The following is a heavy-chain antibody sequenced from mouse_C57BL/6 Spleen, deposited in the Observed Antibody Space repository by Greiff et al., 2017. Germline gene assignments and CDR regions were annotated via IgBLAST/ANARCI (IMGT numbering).Heavy chain of an antibody. CDR1: GYTFTDYN. CDR2: INPNNGGT. D-gene: IGHD1-1*01. CDR3: ARRLTTVVGGNYFDY. Sequence: EVKLQESGPELVKPGASVKIPCKASGYTFTDYNMDWVKQSHGKSLEWIGDINPNNGGTIYNQKFKGKATLTVDKSSSTAYMELRSLTSEDTAVYYCARRLTTVVGGNYFDYWGQGTTLTVSS. J-gene: IGHJ2*01. V-gene: IGHV1-18*01.